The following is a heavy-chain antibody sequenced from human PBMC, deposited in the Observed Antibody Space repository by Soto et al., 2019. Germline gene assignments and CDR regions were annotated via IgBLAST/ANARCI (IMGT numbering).Heavy chain of an antibody. D-gene: IGHD3-3*01. CDR1: GYSISTYW. J-gene: IGHJ4*02. Sequence: PGGSLRLSCAASGYSISTYWMSWVRQAPGKGLEWVANVKQDGSEEYYVDSVKGRFTISRDNAKNSLYLQMNSLRAEDTAVYYCARALDFWSAYFDYWGQGSLVT. CDR3: ARALDFWSAYFDY. CDR2: VKQDGSEE. V-gene: IGHV3-7*01.